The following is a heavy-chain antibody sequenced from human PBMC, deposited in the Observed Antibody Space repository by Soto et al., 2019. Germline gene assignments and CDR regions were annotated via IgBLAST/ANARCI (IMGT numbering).Heavy chain of an antibody. Sequence: ASVKVSCKASGYAFTSYGISWVRQAPGQGLEWMGWISAYNGNTNYAQKLQGRVTMTTDTSTSTAYMELRSLRSDDTAVYCCARYVDTAFFYYYFYYWGKGSVVTVYS. CDR3: ARYVDTAFFYYYFYY. D-gene: IGHD5-18*01. CDR1: GYAFTSYG. CDR2: ISAYNGNT. J-gene: IGHJ4*02. V-gene: IGHV1-18*01.